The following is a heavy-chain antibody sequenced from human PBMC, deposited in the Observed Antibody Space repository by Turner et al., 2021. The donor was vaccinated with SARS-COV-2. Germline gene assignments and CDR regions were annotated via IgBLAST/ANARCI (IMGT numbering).Heavy chain of an antibody. D-gene: IGHD2-2*01. V-gene: IGHV3-30*18. CDR2: IAFDGSNK. CDR1: GFSFHTYG. Sequence: QVQLVESGGGLVQPGMSLRLSCAASGFSFHTYGMHWVRQAPGKGLEWVALIAFDGSNKVYADSVKGRFTISRDNSKNTLYLQMNSLRAEDTAVYYCAKRGSCSNNKCYLDYWGQGILVTVSS. J-gene: IGHJ4*02. CDR3: AKRGSCSNNKCYLDY.